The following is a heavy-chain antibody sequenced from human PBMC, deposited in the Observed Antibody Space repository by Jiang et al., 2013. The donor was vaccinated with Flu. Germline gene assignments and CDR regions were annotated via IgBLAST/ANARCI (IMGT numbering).Heavy chain of an antibody. Sequence: SGAEVKKPGASVKVSCKASGGTFSSIAISWVRQAPGQGPEWMGGIIPIFGTATYAQRFHDRVTITANESTTTVFLELSSLRSEDTAVYYCARPRGGGVVVTTYFDYWGQGTLITVSA. CDR1: GGTFSSIA. D-gene: IGHD2-15*01. CDR3: ARPRGGGVVVTTYFDY. CDR2: IIPIFGTA. J-gene: IGHJ4*01. V-gene: IGHV1-69*01.